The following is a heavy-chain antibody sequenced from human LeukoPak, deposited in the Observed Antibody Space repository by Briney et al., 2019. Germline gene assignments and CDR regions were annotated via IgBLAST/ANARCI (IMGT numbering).Heavy chain of an antibody. J-gene: IGHJ5*02. Sequence: PGGSLRLSCAASGFTFSDNYMSWIRQAPGKGLEWVSYISSSGSTIYYADSVKGRFTISRDNAKNSLYLQMNSLRAEDTAVYYCARRRPMYNWFDPWGQGTLVTVSS. CDR1: GFTFSDNY. CDR2: ISSSGSTI. CDR3: ARRRPMYNWFDP. D-gene: IGHD6-25*01. V-gene: IGHV3-11*01.